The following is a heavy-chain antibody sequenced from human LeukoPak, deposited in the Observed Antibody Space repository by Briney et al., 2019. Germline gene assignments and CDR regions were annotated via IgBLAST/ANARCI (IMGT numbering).Heavy chain of an antibody. Sequence: SETLSLTCAVYGGSFSGYYWSWIRQPPGKGLEWIGEINHSGSTNYNPSLKSRVTISVDTSKNQFSLKLSSVTAADTAVYYCARGRDYDFWSGYYTPPHAFDIWGQGTMVTVSS. J-gene: IGHJ3*02. D-gene: IGHD3-3*01. CDR1: GGSFSGYY. V-gene: IGHV4-34*01. CDR3: ARGRDYDFWSGYYTPPHAFDI. CDR2: INHSGST.